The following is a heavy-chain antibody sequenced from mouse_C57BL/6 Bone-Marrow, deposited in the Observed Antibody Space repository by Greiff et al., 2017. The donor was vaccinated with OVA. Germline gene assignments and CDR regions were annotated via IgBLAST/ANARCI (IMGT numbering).Heavy chain of an antibody. CDR3: ARDYGYYAMDY. CDR1: GFTFSSYG. J-gene: IGHJ4*01. CDR2: ISSGGSYT. D-gene: IGHD1-2*01. V-gene: IGHV5-6*01. Sequence: VQLKESGGDLVKPGGSLKLSCAASGFTFSSYGMSWVRQTPDKRLEWVATISSGGSYTYYPDSVKGRVTISRDNAKNTLYLQMSSLKSEDTAMYYCARDYGYYAMDYWGQGTSVTVSS.